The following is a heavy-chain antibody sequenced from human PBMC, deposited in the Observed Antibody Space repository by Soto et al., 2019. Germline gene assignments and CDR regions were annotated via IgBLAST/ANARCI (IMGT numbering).Heavy chain of an antibody. J-gene: IGHJ4*02. V-gene: IGHV4-34*01. D-gene: IGHD3-10*01. CDR2: INHSGNT. CDR1: GGSFSGSY. CDR3: ARGPGVRGFIIKPNGYYFHS. Sequence: PSETLSLTCAVYGGSFSGSYWSWIRQPPGKGLEWIGEINHSGNTNYNPSLKSRVTISVDTSKNQFSLKLSSVTAADTAVYYCARGPGVRGFIIKPNGYYFHSCGQAPLLTASP.